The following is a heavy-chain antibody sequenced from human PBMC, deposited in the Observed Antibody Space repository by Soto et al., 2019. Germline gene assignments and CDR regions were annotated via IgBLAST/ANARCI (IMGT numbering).Heavy chain of an antibody. J-gene: IGHJ2*01. D-gene: IGHD3-22*01. CDR2: VYYSGSS. CDR1: GGSINNNDYY. V-gene: IGHV4-30-4*01. CDR3: ARMSYFYDKWYFDI. Sequence: PSETLSLTCCVSGGSINNNDYYWSWIRQTPGKGLEWIGYVYYSGSSDYIPSLKSRLSMSIDKSKNQFHLKLNSVTAADAATYFCARMSYFYDKWYFDIWGRGTLVTVSS.